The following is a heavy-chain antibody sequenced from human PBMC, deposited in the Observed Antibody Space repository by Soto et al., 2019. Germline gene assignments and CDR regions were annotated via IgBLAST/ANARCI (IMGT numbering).Heavy chain of an antibody. D-gene: IGHD5-12*01. V-gene: IGHV3-7*01. CDR3: ARDVMATTNFLYYYYYMDV. CDR2: IKQDGSEK. J-gene: IGHJ6*03. CDR1: GFTFSSYW. Sequence: GGSLRLSCAASGFTFSSYWMSWVRQAPGKGLEWVANIKQDGSEKYYVDSVKGRFTISRDNAKNSLYLQMNSLRAEDTAVYYCARDVMATTNFLYYYYYMDVWGKGTTVTVSS.